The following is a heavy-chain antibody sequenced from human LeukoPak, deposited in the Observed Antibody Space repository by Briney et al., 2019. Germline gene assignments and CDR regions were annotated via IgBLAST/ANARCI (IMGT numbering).Heavy chain of an antibody. V-gene: IGHV4-4*07. CDR1: GGSISSYY. Sequence: PSETLSLTYTVSGGSISSYYWSWIRQPAGKGLEWIGRIYTSGSTNYNPSLKSRVTMSVDTSKNQISLEVNSVTAADTAVYYCARESYSSSYLFDFWGQGTLVTVSS. D-gene: IGHD6-6*01. CDR3: ARESYSSSYLFDF. CDR2: IYTSGST. J-gene: IGHJ4*02.